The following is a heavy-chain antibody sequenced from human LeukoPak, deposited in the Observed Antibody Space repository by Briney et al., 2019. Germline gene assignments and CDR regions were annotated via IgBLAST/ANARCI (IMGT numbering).Heavy chain of an antibody. Sequence: GRSLRLSCAASGFTFDDYAMHWVRQAPGKGLEWVSGISWNSGSIGYADFVKGRFTISRDNAKNSLYLQMNSLRAEDTALYYCAKGGSYYVANFDYWGQGTLVTVSS. CDR3: AKGGSYYVANFDY. CDR2: ISWNSGSI. CDR1: GFTFDDYA. D-gene: IGHD3-10*01. J-gene: IGHJ4*02. V-gene: IGHV3-9*01.